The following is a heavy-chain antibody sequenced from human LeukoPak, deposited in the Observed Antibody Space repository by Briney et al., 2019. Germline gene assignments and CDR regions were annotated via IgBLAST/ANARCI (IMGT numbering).Heavy chain of an antibody. CDR1: GFTFSSYA. D-gene: IGHD3-10*01. V-gene: IGHV3-23*01. J-gene: IGHJ4*02. CDR2: ISGSGGST. CDR3: ASPKPMAFAELWGFDY. Sequence: GGSLRLSCAASGFTFSSYAMSWVRQDPGKGLEGVSAISGSGGSTYYADSVKGRFTISRDNSKNTLYLQMNSLMAEDTAVYYCASPKPMAFAELWGFDYWGQGTLVTVPS.